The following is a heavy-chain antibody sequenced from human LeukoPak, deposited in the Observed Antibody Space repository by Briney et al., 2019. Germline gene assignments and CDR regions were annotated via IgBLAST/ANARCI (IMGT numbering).Heavy chain of an antibody. CDR1: GFTFSSYG. Sequence: GGSLRLSCAASGFTFSSYGMHWVRQAPGKGLEWVAVISYDGSNKYYADSVKGRFTISRDNSKNTLYLQMNSLRAEDTAVYYCAKDMYYDSSGYLSFDYWGQGTLVTVSS. J-gene: IGHJ4*02. V-gene: IGHV3-30*18. CDR2: ISYDGSNK. D-gene: IGHD3-22*01. CDR3: AKDMYYDSSGYLSFDY.